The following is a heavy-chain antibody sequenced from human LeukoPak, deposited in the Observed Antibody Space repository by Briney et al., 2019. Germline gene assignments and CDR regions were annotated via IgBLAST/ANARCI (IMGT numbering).Heavy chain of an antibody. CDR2: IYTSGST. CDR3: ARETSTWYHVDY. CDR1: GGSISSGSYY. Sequence: SETLSLTCTVSGGSISSGSYYWSWIRQPAGKGLEWIGRIYTSGSTNYNPSLKSRVTISVDTSKNQFSLKLSSVTAADTAVYYCARETSTWYHVDYWGQGTLVTVSS. D-gene: IGHD2-2*01. V-gene: IGHV4-61*02. J-gene: IGHJ4*02.